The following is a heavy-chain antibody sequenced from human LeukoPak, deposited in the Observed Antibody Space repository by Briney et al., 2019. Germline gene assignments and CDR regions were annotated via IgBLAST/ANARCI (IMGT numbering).Heavy chain of an antibody. J-gene: IGHJ4*01. CDR3: ARGFVPSTVTTGVYFDY. V-gene: IGHV3-30-3*01. D-gene: IGHD4-17*01. CDR1: GYTFSSYA. CDR2: ITYDGSNK. Sequence: PGRSLRLSCAVSGYTFSSYAMHWVRQAPGKGLEWVAVITYDGSNKYYADSVKGRFTISRDNSKNTLYLQMNSLRAEDTAVYYCARGFVPSTVTTGVYFDYWGHGTLVTVSS.